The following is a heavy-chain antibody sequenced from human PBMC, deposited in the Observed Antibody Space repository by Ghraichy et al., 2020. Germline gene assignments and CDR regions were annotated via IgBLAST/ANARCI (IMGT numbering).Heavy chain of an antibody. J-gene: IGHJ4*02. CDR1: GGSISSSSYY. CDR3: ARPIAEPGFSVAGGSVMFDY. Sequence: SETLSLTCTVSGGSISSSSYYWGWIRQPPGKGLEWIGSIYYSGSTYYNPSLKSRVTISVDTSKNQFSLKLSSVTAADTAVYYCARPIAEPGFSVAGGSVMFDYWGQGTLVTVSS. CDR2: IYYSGST. V-gene: IGHV4-39*07. D-gene: IGHD6-19*01.